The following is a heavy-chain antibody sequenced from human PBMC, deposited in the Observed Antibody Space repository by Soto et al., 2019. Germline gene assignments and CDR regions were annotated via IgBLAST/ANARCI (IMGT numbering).Heavy chain of an antibody. CDR3: AVAVAGPTAIGY. Sequence: GGSLRLSCAASGFTLSSYWMHWVRQAPGKGLVWVSRINSDGSSTSYADSVKGRFTISRDNAKNTLYLQMNSLRAEDTAVYYCAVAVAGPTAIGYWGQGTLVPVSS. D-gene: IGHD6-19*01. V-gene: IGHV3-74*01. CDR1: GFTLSSYW. J-gene: IGHJ4*02. CDR2: INSDGSST.